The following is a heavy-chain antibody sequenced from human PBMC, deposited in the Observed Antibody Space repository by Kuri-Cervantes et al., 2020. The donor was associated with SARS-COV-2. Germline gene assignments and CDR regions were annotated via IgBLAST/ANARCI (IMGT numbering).Heavy chain of an antibody. CDR3: ARDPREYYYDSSGTIRTEESYFDY. CDR1: GGTFSSYA. Sequence: SVKVSCKASGGTFSSYAISWVRQAPGQGLEWMGGIIPILGTANYAQKFQGRVTITADESTSTAYMELSRLRSDDTAVYYCARDPREYYYDSSGTIRTEESYFDYWGQGTLVTVSS. J-gene: IGHJ4*02. CDR2: IIPILGTA. V-gene: IGHV1-69*13. D-gene: IGHD3-22*01.